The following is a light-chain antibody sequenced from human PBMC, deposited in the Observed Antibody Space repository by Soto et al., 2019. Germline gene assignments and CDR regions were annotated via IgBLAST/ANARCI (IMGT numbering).Light chain of an antibody. V-gene: IGKV3-20*01. CDR2: GAS. Sequence: ELVLTQSPGTLSLSPGESATLSCRASQSVSSSYLAWYQQKPGQAPRLLIYGASNRATGIPDRFSGSGPGTDFTLTISRLEPEDFAVYYCQQYGSSGTFGQGTKVDIK. J-gene: IGKJ1*01. CDR3: QQYGSSGT. CDR1: QSVSSSY.